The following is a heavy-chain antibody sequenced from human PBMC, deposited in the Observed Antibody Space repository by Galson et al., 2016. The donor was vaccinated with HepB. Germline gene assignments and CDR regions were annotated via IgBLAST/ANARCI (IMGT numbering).Heavy chain of an antibody. Sequence: SETLSLTCSVSGDSISGHYWSWIRQTSGKGLEWIGYTSHIGSTNYNPYLSNRVIMSLDTSKNQFSLNLSSVTAADTAVYYWPRDKGHSGYFVADYWGPGTPVTVSS. CDR1: GDSISGHY. V-gene: IGHV4-59*11. D-gene: IGHD3-22*01. J-gene: IGHJ4*02. CDR3: PRDKGHSGYFVADY. CDR2: TSHIGST.